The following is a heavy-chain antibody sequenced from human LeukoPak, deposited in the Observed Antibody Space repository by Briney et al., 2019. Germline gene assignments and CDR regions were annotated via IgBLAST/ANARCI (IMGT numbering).Heavy chain of an antibody. CDR2: ISSSSSYI. V-gene: IGHV3-21*01. J-gene: IGHJ6*02. CDR3: ARASGYCSSTSCFYYYGMDV. CDR1: GFTFSSYS. Sequence: GGSLRLSCAASGFTFSSYSMNWVRQAPGKGLEWVSSISSSSSYIYYADSVKGRFTISRDNAKNSLYLQMNSLRAEDTAVYYCARASGYCSSTSCFYYYGMDVWGQGTTVTVFS. D-gene: IGHD2-2*01.